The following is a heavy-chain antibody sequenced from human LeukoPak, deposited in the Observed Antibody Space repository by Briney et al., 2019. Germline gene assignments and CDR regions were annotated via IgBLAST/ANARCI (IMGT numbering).Heavy chain of an antibody. CDR1: GYSFTSYW. CDR2: IDPSDSYT. J-gene: IGHJ6*04. D-gene: IGHD2-2*01. Sequence: GESLKISCKGSGYSFTSYWISWVRQMPGKGVEWMGRIDPSDSYTNYRPSFQGHVTISADKSISTAYLQWSSLKASDTAMYYCATGYCSSTSCYAGNYYGMDVWGKGTTVTVSS. V-gene: IGHV5-10-1*01. CDR3: ATGYCSSTSCYAGNYYGMDV.